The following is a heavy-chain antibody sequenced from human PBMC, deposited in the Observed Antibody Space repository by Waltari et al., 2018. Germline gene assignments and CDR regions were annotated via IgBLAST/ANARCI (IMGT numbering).Heavy chain of an antibody. J-gene: IGHJ4*02. D-gene: IGHD6-19*01. CDR1: GYTFTGYY. CDR2: LNPTGGGA. Sequence: QVQLVQSGAEVKKPGASVKVSCKASGYTFTGYYMHWVRQAPGQGLEWMGWLNPTGGGANDARNVQGRVTMTRYTSSSTAYMERSRLRSDDTAVYYCARDPPDSSGWYYWGQGTLVTVSS. V-gene: IGHV1-2*02. CDR3: ARDPPDSSGWYY.